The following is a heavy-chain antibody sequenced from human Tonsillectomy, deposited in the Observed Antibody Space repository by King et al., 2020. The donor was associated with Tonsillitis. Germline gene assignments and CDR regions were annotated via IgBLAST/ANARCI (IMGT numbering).Heavy chain of an antibody. J-gene: IGHJ3*02. Sequence: VQLVESGGGVVQPGRSLRLSCAASGFTFSNYAMHWVRQAPGKGLEWVAFISYDGSDKFYADSVKGRFTISRDNSKNTLYLQMNSLSPEDTTVYYCARESWGAGTSTFDIWGQGTMVTVSS. V-gene: IGHV3-30*03. D-gene: IGHD6-19*01. CDR3: ARESWGAGTSTFDI. CDR2: ISYDGSDK. CDR1: GFTFSNYA.